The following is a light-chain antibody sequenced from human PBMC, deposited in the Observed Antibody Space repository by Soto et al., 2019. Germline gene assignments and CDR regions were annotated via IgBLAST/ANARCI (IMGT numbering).Light chain of an antibody. J-gene: IGLJ1*01. CDR1: SSDVGGYNY. CDR2: EVT. V-gene: IGLV2-14*01. Sequence: QSVLTQPASASGSAGQSITSSCTGTSSDVGGYNYVSWYQQHPGKAPKVVIYEVTDRPSGVSNRFSGSKSGNTASLAISGLQAEDEADYYCSSYTTSRTDVFGTGTKVTVL. CDR3: SSYTTSRTDV.